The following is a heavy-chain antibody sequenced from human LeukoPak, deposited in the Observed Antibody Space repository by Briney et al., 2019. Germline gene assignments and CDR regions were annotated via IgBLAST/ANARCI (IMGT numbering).Heavy chain of an antibody. CDR3: AKQLGYCSDGSCYFPY. Sequence: PTGGSLRLSCAASGFTFSSSAMSWVRQAPGKGLEWDSAISNNGGYTYYADSVQGRFTISRDNSKSTLCLQMNSLRAEDTAVYYCAKQLGYCSDGSCYFPYWGQGTLVTVSS. D-gene: IGHD2-15*01. CDR2: ISNNGGYT. CDR1: GFTFSSSA. J-gene: IGHJ4*02. V-gene: IGHV3-23*01.